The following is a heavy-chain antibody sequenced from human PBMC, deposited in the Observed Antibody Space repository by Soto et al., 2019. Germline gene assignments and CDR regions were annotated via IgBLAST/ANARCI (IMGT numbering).Heavy chain of an antibody. Sequence: QVQLQESGPGLVKPSQTLSLTCTVSGGSISSGGYYWSWIRQHPGKGLEWIGYIYYSGSTYYNPSLKSRVTLSADASKNQFSLKLSAVTAADTAVYYCAASCVGCGGFNYYGMDVWGQGTTVTVSS. V-gene: IGHV4-31*03. CDR2: IYYSGST. D-gene: IGHD2-21*01. CDR1: GGSISSGGYY. CDR3: AASCVGCGGFNYYGMDV. J-gene: IGHJ6*01.